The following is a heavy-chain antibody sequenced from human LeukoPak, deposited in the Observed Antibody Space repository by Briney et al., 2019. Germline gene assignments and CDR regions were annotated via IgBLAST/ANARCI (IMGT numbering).Heavy chain of an antibody. CDR1: GFTFSSYW. CDR2: INSDGSTT. CDR3: ARDPYGGKGDY. V-gene: IGHV3-74*01. Sequence: GGSLRLSCAASGFTFSSYWMHWVRQAPGKGLVWVSRINSDGSTTNYADSVKGRFTISRDNAKNTLYLQMNSLRAEDTAVYYCARDPYGGKGDYWGQGTLVTVSS. D-gene: IGHD4-23*01. J-gene: IGHJ4*02.